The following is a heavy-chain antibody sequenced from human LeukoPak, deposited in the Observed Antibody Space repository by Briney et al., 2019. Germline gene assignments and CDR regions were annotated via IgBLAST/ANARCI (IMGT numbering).Heavy chain of an antibody. Sequence: GSLRLSCAASGFTFSSYAMSWVRQAPGKGLEWVSAISGSGGSTYYADSVKGRFTISRDNSKNTLYLHMNSLRAEDSAVYYCAKEGSNWNAEFFDYWGRGTLVTVSS. V-gene: IGHV3-23*01. CDR3: AKEGSNWNAEFFDY. CDR1: GFTFSSYA. D-gene: IGHD1-1*01. J-gene: IGHJ4*02. CDR2: ISGSGGST.